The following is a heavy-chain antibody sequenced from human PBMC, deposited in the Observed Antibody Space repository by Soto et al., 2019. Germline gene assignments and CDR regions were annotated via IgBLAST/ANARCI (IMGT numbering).Heavy chain of an antibody. D-gene: IGHD3-3*01. V-gene: IGHV3-23*01. CDR2: ISGSGGST. CDR1: GFTFSSYA. CDR3: ATGGVLRFLYYFDY. Sequence: GGSLRLSCAASGFTFSSYAMSWVRQAPGKGLEWVSAISGSGGSTYYADSVKGRFTISRDNSKNTLYLQMSSLRPEDTAVYYCATGGVLRFLYYFDYWGQGTLVTVSS. J-gene: IGHJ4*02.